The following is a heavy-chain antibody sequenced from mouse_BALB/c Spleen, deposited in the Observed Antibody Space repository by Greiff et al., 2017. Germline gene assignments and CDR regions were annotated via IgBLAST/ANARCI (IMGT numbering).Heavy chain of an antibody. J-gene: IGHJ2*01. CDR3: ARDQGMITPGYSFDN. CDR2: IWAGGST. Sequence: VQLQESGPGLVAPSQSLSITCTVSGFSLTSYGVHWVRQPPGKGLEWLGVIWAGGSTNYNSALMSRLSISKDNSKSQVFLKMNSLQTDDTAMYYCARDQGMITPGYSFDNWGEGTTLTVSS. CDR1: GFSLTSYG. D-gene: IGHD2-4*01. V-gene: IGHV2-9*02.